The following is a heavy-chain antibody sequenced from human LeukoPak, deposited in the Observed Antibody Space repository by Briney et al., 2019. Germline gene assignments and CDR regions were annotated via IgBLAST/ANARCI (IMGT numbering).Heavy chain of an antibody. Sequence: SETLSLTCAVYGRSFSGYYWSWIRQPPGKGLEWIGEINHSGSTNYNPSLKSRVTISVDTSKNQFSLKLSSVTAADTAVYYCARERVPSSAVGATVYWGQGTLVTVSS. CDR2: INHSGST. CDR3: ARERVPSSAVGATVY. J-gene: IGHJ4*02. V-gene: IGHV4-34*01. CDR1: GRSFSGYY. D-gene: IGHD1-26*01.